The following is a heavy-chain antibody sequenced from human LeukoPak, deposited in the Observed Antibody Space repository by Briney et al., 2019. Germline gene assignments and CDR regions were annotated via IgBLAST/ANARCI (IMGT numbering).Heavy chain of an antibody. CDR3: ARVYSSGWDTGFDP. CDR2: IYYSGSN. CDR1: GGSISSYY. D-gene: IGHD6-19*01. V-gene: IGHV4-59*01. J-gene: IGHJ5*02. Sequence: SETLSLTCTVSGGSISSYYWSWLRQPPGKGLEWIGYIYYSGSNNYNPSLKSRVTISVDTSKSQFSLKLSSVTAADTAVYYCARVYSSGWDTGFDPWGQGTLVTVSS.